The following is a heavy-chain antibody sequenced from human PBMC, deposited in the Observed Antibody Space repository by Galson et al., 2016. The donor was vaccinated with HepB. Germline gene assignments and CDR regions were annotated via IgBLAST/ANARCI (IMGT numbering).Heavy chain of an antibody. CDR1: GFTFSDYY. Sequence: SLRLSCAASGFTFSDYYMTWIRQAPGKGLEWVSYISSRGDDTNYVDSVKGRFTISRDNAKNSLYLQMNNLRDDDTAVYYCARDRTPTKAATGPVIGFDPWGQGTLVTVPS. CDR3: ARDRTPTKAATGPVIGFDP. V-gene: IGHV3-11*06. J-gene: IGHJ5*02. CDR2: ISSRGDDT. D-gene: IGHD6-13*01.